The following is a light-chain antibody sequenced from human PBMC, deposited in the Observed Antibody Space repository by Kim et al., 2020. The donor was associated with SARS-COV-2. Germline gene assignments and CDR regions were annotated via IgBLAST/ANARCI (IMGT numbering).Light chain of an antibody. V-gene: IGLV1-44*01. CDR1: SSNIGSNT. Sequence: GQRVTISCSGSSSNIGSNTVNWYQQLPGTAPKLLIYSNNQRPSGVPDRFSGSKSGTSASLAVSGLQTEDEADYYCSSYSATSKPYVFGTGTKVTVL. CDR3: SSYSATSKPYV. J-gene: IGLJ1*01. CDR2: SNN.